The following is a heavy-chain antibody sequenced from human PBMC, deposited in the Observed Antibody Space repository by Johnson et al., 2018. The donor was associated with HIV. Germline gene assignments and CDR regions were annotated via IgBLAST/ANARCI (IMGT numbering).Heavy chain of an antibody. Sequence: VQVVESGGGLVKFGGSLRLSCATSGFTFADYGMNWVRQAAGKGLEWVAGINWNGGGITYGDSVKGRFTISRDNVKNSLFLQMSNLRAEDTALYYCVTTTYYYDSSGYYSGAFDIWGQGTMVTVSS. D-gene: IGHD3-22*01. V-gene: IGHV3-20*04. CDR1: GFTFADYG. J-gene: IGHJ3*02. CDR3: VTTTYYYDSSGYYSGAFDI. CDR2: INWNGGGI.